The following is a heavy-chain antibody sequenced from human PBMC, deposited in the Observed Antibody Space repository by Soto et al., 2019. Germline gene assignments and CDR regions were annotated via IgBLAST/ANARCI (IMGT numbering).Heavy chain of an antibody. CDR1: GGTFSSYT. Sequence: QVQLVQSGAEVKKPGSSVKVSCKASGGTFSSYTISWVRQAPGQGLEWMGRIIPILGIANYAQKFQGRVTITADKSTSTAYMELSSLRSEDTAVYYCASVQKDYYYYGMDVWGQGTTVTVSS. V-gene: IGHV1-69*02. CDR3: ASVQKDYYYYGMDV. CDR2: IIPILGIA. J-gene: IGHJ6*02.